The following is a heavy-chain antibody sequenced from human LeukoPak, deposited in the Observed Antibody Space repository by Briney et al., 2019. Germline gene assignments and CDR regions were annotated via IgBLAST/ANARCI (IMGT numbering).Heavy chain of an antibody. CDR1: GFTFSSFW. D-gene: IGHD4-23*01. CDR3: ARDLDYGGYSNFEY. Sequence: GGSLRLSCAASGFTFSSFWMHWVGHAPGKGMVWVSRIKSDGSSTSYADSVKGRFTISRDNAKNTLYLQMNSLRAEDTAVYYCARDLDYGGYSNFEYWGQGTLVTVSS. CDR2: IKSDGSST. V-gene: IGHV3-74*01. J-gene: IGHJ4*02.